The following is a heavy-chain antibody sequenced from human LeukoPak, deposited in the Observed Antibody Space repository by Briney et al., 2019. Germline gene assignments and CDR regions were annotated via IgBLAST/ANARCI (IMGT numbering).Heavy chain of an antibody. CDR1: GGTFSSYA. D-gene: IGHD5-12*01. CDR2: IIPIFGTA. J-gene: IGHJ4*02. Sequence: SVKVSRKASGGTFSSYAISWVRQAPGQGLEWMGGIIPIFGTANYAQKFQGRVTITADESTSTAYMELSSLRSEDTAVYYCARAKSGYLYYFDYWGQGTLVTVSS. V-gene: IGHV1-69*13. CDR3: ARAKSGYLYYFDY.